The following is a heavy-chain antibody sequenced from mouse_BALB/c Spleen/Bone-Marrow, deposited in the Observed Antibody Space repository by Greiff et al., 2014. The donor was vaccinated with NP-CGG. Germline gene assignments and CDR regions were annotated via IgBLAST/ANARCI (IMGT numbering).Heavy chain of an antibody. D-gene: IGHD2-14*01. CDR3: VRREYDDYFDY. CDR1: GFTFDSYN. CDR2: ISSGGGNT. Sequence: DVMLVESGGGLVTPGGSLKLSCAASGFTFDSYNMSWVRQTPEKRLEWVATISSGGGNTYYPDSAKGRFTISRDNAKNNLYLQMSSLRSEDTALYYCVRREYDDYFDYWGQGTTLTVSS. J-gene: IGHJ2*01. V-gene: IGHV5-9*03.